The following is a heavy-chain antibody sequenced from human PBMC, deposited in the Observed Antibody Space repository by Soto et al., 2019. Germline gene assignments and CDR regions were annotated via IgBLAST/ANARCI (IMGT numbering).Heavy chain of an antibody. Sequence: QVQLVQSGAEVKKPGASVTVSCKASAYSFTTYHIHWVRQAPGQGLEWMGLINPDAGATNYAQRFQGRLRLTRDTSTSTVYMELRSLRFDDTAVYYCARGDIVLVPASEGNWFDPWGQRTLVTVSS. CDR2: INPDAGAT. V-gene: IGHV1-46*01. D-gene: IGHD2-2*01. CDR3: ARGDIVLVPASEGNWFDP. J-gene: IGHJ5*02. CDR1: AYSFTTYH.